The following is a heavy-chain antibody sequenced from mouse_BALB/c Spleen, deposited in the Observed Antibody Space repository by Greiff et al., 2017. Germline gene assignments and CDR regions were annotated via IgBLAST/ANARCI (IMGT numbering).Heavy chain of an antibody. Sequence: EVKLVESGGDLVKPGGSLKLSCAASGFTFSSYGMSWVRQTPDKRLEWVATISSGGSYTYYPDSVKGRFTISRDNAKNTLYLQMSSLKSEDTAMYYCARQLLTLYAMDYWGQGTSVTVSS. J-gene: IGHJ4*01. V-gene: IGHV5-6*01. CDR3: ARQLLTLYAMDY. CDR2: ISSGGSYT. CDR1: GFTFSSYG. D-gene: IGHD1-1*01.